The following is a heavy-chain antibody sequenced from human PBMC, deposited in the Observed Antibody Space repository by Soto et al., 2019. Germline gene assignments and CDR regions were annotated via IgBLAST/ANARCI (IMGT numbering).Heavy chain of an antibody. CDR1: GFTFSSYA. CDR3: AREYSLAVVLPGY. Sequence: QVQLVESGGGVVKPGRSLRLSCAASGFTFSSYAMYWVRQAPGKGLEWVAEIWYDGNNKYYADSVKGRFTISRDNSKNTVFLQMDSLRVEDTALYYCAREYSLAVVLPGYWGQGTLVTVSS. D-gene: IGHD2-15*01. J-gene: IGHJ4*02. V-gene: IGHV3-33*01. CDR2: IWYDGNNK.